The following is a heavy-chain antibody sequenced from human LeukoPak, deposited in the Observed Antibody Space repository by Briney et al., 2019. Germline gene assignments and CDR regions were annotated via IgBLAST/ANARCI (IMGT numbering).Heavy chain of an antibody. Sequence: VASVKVSCKVSGYTLTELSMHWVRQAPGKGLEWMGGFDPEDGETVYAQKFQGRVTMTEDTSTDTAYMELSSLRSEDTAVYYCATDLMTTVTTFGYYYGMDVWGQGTTVTVSS. D-gene: IGHD4-17*01. V-gene: IGHV1-24*01. CDR2: FDPEDGET. J-gene: IGHJ6*02. CDR1: GYTLTELS. CDR3: ATDLMTTVTTFGYYYGMDV.